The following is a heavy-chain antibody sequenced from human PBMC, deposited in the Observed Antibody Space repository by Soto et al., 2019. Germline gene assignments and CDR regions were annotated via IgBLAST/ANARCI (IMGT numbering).Heavy chain of an antibody. CDR3: TRAPLRCSGGSCYSADA. Sequence: PSETLSLTCAVSGGSISSSNWWSWVRQPPGKGLEWIGEIYHSGSTNYNPSLKSRVTISVDKSKNQFSLKLSSVTAADTAVYYCTRAPLRCSGGSCYSADAWGQGTLVTVSS. CDR1: GGSISSSNW. V-gene: IGHV4-4*02. D-gene: IGHD2-15*01. J-gene: IGHJ5*02. CDR2: IYHSGST.